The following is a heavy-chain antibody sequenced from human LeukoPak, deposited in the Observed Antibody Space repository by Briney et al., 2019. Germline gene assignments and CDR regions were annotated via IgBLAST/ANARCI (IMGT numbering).Heavy chain of an antibody. D-gene: IGHD6-13*01. J-gene: IGHJ4*02. Sequence: GGSLRLSCAASGFTFSSYAMHWVRQAPGKGLEWVAVISYDGSNKYYADSVKGRFTISRDNSKNALYLQMNSLRAEDTAVYYCARQYSSSWYYFDYWGQGTLVTVSS. CDR3: ARQYSSSWYYFDY. CDR2: ISYDGSNK. V-gene: IGHV3-30*04. CDR1: GFTFSSYA.